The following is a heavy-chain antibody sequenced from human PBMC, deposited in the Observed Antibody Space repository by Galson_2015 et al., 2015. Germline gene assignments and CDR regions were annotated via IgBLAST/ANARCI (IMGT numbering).Heavy chain of an antibody. J-gene: IGHJ6*03. CDR3: AKDASSLSYMDV. V-gene: IGHV3-30*18. D-gene: IGHD2-2*01. CDR1: GFTFSSYG. CDR2: ISYDGSNK. Sequence: SLRLSCAASGFTFSSYGMHWVRQAPGKGLEWVAVISYDGSNKYYADSVKGRFTISRDNSKNTLYLQMNSLRAEDTVVYYCAKDASSLSYMDVWGKGTTVTVSS.